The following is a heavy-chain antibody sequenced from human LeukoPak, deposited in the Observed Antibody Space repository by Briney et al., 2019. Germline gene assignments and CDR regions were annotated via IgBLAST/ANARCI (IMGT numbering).Heavy chain of an antibody. CDR1: GFTFSSYW. V-gene: IGHV3-74*01. CDR2: INSDGSST. J-gene: IGHJ3*02. D-gene: IGHD2-21*01. CDR3: SRVQGQPPNCLDN. Sequence: GGSLRLSCAASGFTFSSYWMHWVRQAPGKGLVWVSRINSDGSSTSYADSVKGRFTISRDNAKNTLYLQMNSLRAEDTAVYYWSRVQGQPPNCLDNLGQRTMVTVSS.